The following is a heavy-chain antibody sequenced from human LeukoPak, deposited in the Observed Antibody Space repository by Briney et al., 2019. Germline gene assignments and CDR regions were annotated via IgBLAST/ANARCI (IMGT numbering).Heavy chain of an antibody. J-gene: IGHJ4*02. D-gene: IGHD3-10*01. CDR3: ARALPLRRFGDPAPPDY. CDR2: ISSSSSYI. Sequence: LSLTCSVSGYSISSGYYWGWIRQPPGKGLEWVSSISSSSSYIYYADSVKGRFTISRDNSKNTLYLQMNSLRAEDTAVYYCARALPLRRFGDPAPPDYWGQGTLVTVSS. V-gene: IGHV3-11*05. CDR1: GYSISSGYY.